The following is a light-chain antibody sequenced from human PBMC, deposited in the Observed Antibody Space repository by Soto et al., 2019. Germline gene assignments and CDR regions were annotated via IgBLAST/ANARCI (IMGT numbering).Light chain of an antibody. J-gene: IGKJ3*01. V-gene: IGKV1-12*01. CDR3: QQSHSFPVT. CDR1: QGISSW. Sequence: DLQMTQSPSSVSASVGDRVTITCRASQGISSWLAWYQQKPGKAPKILISATSNLHSGVPSRFGGSGSGIDFTLTISSLQPEDSATYYCQQSHSFPVTFGPGTTVVIK. CDR2: ATS.